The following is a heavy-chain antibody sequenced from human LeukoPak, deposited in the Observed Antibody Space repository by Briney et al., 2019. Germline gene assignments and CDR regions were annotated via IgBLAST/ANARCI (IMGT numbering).Heavy chain of an antibody. CDR2: TNSGGST. J-gene: IGHJ4*02. Sequence: PSETLSLTCTVSGGSISSYYWSWIRQPAGKGLEWIGRTNSGGSTNYNPSLESRVTMSVDTSKNQFSLKLSSVTAADTAVYYCAREGRRSHSGYWGQGTLVTVSS. D-gene: IGHD1-26*01. CDR1: GGSISSYY. CDR3: AREGRRSHSGY. V-gene: IGHV4-4*07.